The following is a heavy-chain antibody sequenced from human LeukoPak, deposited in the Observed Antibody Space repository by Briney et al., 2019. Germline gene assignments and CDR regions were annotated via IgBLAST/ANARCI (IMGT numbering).Heavy chain of an antibody. J-gene: IGHJ5*02. Sequence: PSETLSLTCTISGGSISSGDYYWSWIRQPPGKVLAWIGYIYYSGSTYYNPSLKSRVTISVDTSKNQFSLKLSSVTAADTAVYYCAREGRNSWFDPWGQGTLVTVSS. CDR1: GGSISSGDYY. CDR2: IYYSGST. CDR3: AREGRNSWFDP. V-gene: IGHV4-30-4*08. D-gene: IGHD2-15*01.